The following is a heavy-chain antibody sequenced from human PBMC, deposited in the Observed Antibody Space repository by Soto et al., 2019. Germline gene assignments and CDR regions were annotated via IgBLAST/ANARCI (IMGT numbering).Heavy chain of an antibody. CDR3: GRGRSGQIVVFY. V-gene: IGHV1-2*02. Sequence: ASVKVSCKASGYTFTGHYIHWVRQAPEQGPEWMGEIGPESGATRYAQKFQGRVSMTRDMSTTVYMELNNLSPDDTAVYYCGRGRSGQIVVFYWGQGTTVTVYS. CDR1: GYTFTGHY. CDR2: IGPESGAT. J-gene: IGHJ4*02. D-gene: IGHD1-26*01.